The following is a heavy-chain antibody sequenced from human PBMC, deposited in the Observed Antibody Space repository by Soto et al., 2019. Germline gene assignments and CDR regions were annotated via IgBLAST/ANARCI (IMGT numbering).Heavy chain of an antibody. CDR2: IWHNGNNK. CDR1: GFAFSNFG. J-gene: IGHJ4*02. V-gene: IGHV3-33*01. CDR3: ARDPGQDEAMDY. Sequence: QVQVVESGGGVVQPGRSLRLSCVGSGFAFSNFGMHWVRQAPGKGLEWVAVIWHNGNNKDYADYAKRRFTISRDNSKNILYLDMNSLRVEDTAVYYCARDPGQDEAMDYWGQGTLVTVSS.